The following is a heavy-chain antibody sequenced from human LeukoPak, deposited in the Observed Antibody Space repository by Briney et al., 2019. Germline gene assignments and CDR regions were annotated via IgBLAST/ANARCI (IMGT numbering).Heavy chain of an antibody. J-gene: IGHJ5*02. V-gene: IGHV3-20*01. CDR2: INWNGGST. D-gene: IGHD6-19*01. CDR3: ARDQGAYSSGSNWFDP. CDR1: GFTFDDYD. Sequence: GGSLRLSCAASGFTFDDYDMSWVRQAPGKGLEWVSGINWNGGSTCYADSVKGRFTISRDNAKSSLYLQMNSLRAEDTALYHCARDQGAYSSGSNWFDPWDQGTLVTVSS.